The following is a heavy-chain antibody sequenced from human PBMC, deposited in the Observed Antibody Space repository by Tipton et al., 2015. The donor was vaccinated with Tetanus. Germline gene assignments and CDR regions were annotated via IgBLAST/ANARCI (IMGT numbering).Heavy chain of an antibody. V-gene: IGHV4-59*01. Sequence: TLSLTCTVSGGSISGYYWTWMRQPPGKGLEWLGYIYYRGETNYNPSVSSRLTISLDTSKNQVSLGLTSVTAADTAVYFCARIRYYPDSSAFLSDYWGRGIRVTVSS. D-gene: IGHD3-22*01. CDR1: GGSISGYY. J-gene: IGHJ4*02. CDR2: IYYRGET. CDR3: ARIRYYPDSSAFLSDY.